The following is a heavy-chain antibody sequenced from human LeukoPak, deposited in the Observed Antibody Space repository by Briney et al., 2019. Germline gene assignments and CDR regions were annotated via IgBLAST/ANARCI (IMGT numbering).Heavy chain of an antibody. Sequence: SETLSLTCTVSGGSISSYYWSWIRQPPGKGLEWIGYIYYSGSTNYNPSLKSRVTISVDTSKNQFSLKLSSVTAADTAVYYCARHFPLEYYDSSGYYSWDAFDIWGQGTMVTVSS. CDR2: IYYSGST. CDR3: ARHFPLEYYDSSGYYSWDAFDI. V-gene: IGHV4-59*08. D-gene: IGHD3-22*01. CDR1: GGSISSYY. J-gene: IGHJ3*02.